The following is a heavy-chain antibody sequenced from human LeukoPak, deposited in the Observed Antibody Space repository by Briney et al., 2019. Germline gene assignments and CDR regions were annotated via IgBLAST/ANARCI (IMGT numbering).Heavy chain of an antibody. CDR3: ARRRVEMAPITEGNWSDS. J-gene: IGHJ5*01. Sequence: KTSETLSLTCTVSGGSISSYYWGWIRQPPGRGLQWIGSTSYSGRANYNPSLKDRVTVSLDTSKNQFYLKVTSVTAADTAVYYCARRRVEMAPITEGNWSDSWGQGTPVTVSS. CDR1: GGSISSYY. D-gene: IGHD5-24*01. CDR2: TSYSGRA. V-gene: IGHV4-59*08.